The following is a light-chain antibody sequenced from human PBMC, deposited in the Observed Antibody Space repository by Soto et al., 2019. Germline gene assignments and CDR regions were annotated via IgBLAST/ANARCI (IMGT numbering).Light chain of an antibody. Sequence: IVLTQCASTLSLSPGERATLSCRASQRVXSYLGWYQQKPGQAPRFLXYDASNRATGIPARLSGSGSGTDFTLTISSLDPEYFAAYYCQQRSNGPWTFGQGTKVDIK. J-gene: IGKJ1*01. CDR1: QRVXSY. V-gene: IGKV3-11*01. CDR2: DAS. CDR3: QQRSNGPWT.